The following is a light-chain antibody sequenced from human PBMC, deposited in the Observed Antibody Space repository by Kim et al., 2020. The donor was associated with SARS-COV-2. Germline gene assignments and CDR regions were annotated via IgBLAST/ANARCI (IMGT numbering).Light chain of an antibody. CDR3: QAWDSSTAV. CDR1: KLGDKY. J-gene: IGLJ2*01. V-gene: IGLV3-1*01. Sequence: SYELTQPPSVSVSPGQTASITCSGDKLGDKYACWYQQKPGQSPVLVIYQDSKRPSGIPERFSGSNSGNTATLTISGTQAMVEADYYCQAWDSSTAVFVGG. CDR2: QDS.